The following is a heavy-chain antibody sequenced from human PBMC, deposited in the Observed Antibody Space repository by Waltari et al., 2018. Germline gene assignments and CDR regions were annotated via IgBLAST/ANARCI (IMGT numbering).Heavy chain of an antibody. CDR1: GGSITSNRHY. J-gene: IGHJ3*01. Sequence: QLQLQESGPGLVKPSETLSLTCAVSGGSITSNRHYWGWIRQPPGQGLEWIGTISYTGATYSSPSLESRVTISRDTSKNQLSLTLGSVTAADTALYYCATYIGASVGTAAFDVWGQGTMVTVSS. V-gene: IGHV4-39*01. D-gene: IGHD5-12*01. CDR2: ISYTGAT. CDR3: ATYIGASVGTAAFDV.